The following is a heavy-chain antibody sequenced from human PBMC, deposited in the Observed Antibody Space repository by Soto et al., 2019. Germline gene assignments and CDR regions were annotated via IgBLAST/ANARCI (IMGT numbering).Heavy chain of an antibody. Sequence: EVQLLESGGGLVQPGGSLRLSCAASGFTFSSYAMSWVRQAPGKGLEWVSAISGSGGSTYYADSVKGRCTIARDNSKNAQYLQMNGLGAEDTAGYYCAEGGIAAAGHPDWFDPGGQGTLVTVAS. CDR1: GFTFSSYA. CDR2: ISGSGGST. CDR3: AEGGIAAAGHPDWFDP. D-gene: IGHD6-13*01. J-gene: IGHJ5*02. V-gene: IGHV3-23*01.